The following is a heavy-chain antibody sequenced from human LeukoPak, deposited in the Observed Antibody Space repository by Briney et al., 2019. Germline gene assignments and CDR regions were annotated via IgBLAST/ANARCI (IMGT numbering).Heavy chain of an antibody. CDR1: GGSISGYY. D-gene: IGHD6-19*01. Sequence: PSETLSLTCTVSGGSISGYYWSWIRQPPGKGLEWIGYMYYSGSTNYNPSLKSRVTMSVDTSKNQFALKLNSVTAADTVLYYCARGNGWYYYWGQGTLVTVSS. J-gene: IGHJ4*02. V-gene: IGHV4-59*01. CDR2: MYYSGST. CDR3: ARGNGWYYY.